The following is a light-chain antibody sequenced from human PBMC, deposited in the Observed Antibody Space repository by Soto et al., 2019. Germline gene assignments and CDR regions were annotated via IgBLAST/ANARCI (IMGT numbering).Light chain of an antibody. CDR2: GAS. CDR3: QQTYTTPEIT. CDR1: QSISIY. V-gene: IGKV1-39*01. Sequence: DIQMTQSPSSLSASVGDSVTITCRASQSISIYLNWYQLKPGKAXTLLMYGASYLKSGVPTRFSGSGSGTEFSLTTSCLQTEDFATYYGQQTYTTPEITFGQGTRLEIK. J-gene: IGKJ5*01.